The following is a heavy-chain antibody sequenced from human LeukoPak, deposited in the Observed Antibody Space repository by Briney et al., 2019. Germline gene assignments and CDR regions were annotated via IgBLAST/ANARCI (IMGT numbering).Heavy chain of an antibody. CDR3: AKNSWDAFDI. J-gene: IGHJ3*02. V-gene: IGHV3-9*01. CDR2: ISWNSGSI. Sequence: GGSLRLSCAASGFTFDDYAMHWVRQAPGKGLEWVSGISWNSGSIGYADSVKGRFTISRDNAKNSLYLQMNSLRAEDTALYYCAKNSWDAFDIWGQGTMVTVSS. CDR1: GFTFDDYA.